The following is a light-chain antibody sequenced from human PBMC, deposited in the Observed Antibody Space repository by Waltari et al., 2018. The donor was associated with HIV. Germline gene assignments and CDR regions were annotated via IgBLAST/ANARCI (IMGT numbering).Light chain of an antibody. V-gene: IGLV1-44*01. CDR1: TSNIANND. Sequence: HSVLTQPPSASGTPGKTVIISCSGNTSNIANNDVTWYQHFPGSAPKLLIYMNNYRPSGVPDRFAGSRSGTSASLTISGLQIEDEAQYYCATWDDSLNGVFGAGTRLTVL. CDR3: ATWDDSLNGV. J-gene: IGLJ3*02. CDR2: MNN.